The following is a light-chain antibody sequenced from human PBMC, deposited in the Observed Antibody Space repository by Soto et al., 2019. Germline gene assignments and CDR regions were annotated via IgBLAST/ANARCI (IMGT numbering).Light chain of an antibody. Sequence: QSALTQPASVSGSPGQSITISCTGTSSDVGGYNYVSWYQQYPGKAPKLMIYHVSNRPSGVSNRFSGSKSGNSASLTISGIQPEDEADYYCSSYTSTSTYVFGTGTKVTVL. CDR1: SSDVGGYNY. J-gene: IGLJ1*01. CDR2: HVS. V-gene: IGLV2-14*01. CDR3: SSYTSTSTYV.